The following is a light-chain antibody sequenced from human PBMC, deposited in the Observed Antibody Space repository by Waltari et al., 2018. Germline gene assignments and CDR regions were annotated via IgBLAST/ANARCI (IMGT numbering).Light chain of an antibody. Sequence: IQLTQSPSSLSASAGDRVTITCRASQGISSNLAWYQQKPGKAPELLIFAASTLQSGVPSRFSGSGSGTDFTLTISSLQPEDFATYYCQQLSIYPYTFGQGTKLEIE. J-gene: IGKJ2*01. CDR2: AAS. CDR1: QGISSN. CDR3: QQLSIYPYT. V-gene: IGKV1-9*01.